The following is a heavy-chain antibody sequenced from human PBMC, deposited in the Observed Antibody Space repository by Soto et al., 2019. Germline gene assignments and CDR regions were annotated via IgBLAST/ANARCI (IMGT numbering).Heavy chain of an antibody. D-gene: IGHD2-15*01. CDR1: GYIFTAYS. Sequence: GASVKVSCKASGYIFTAYSMHWVRQAPGQGLEWMGVVNPSGGSTNYAQKFQGRITMTRDTSTSTVYMDLSSLTSADTAVYYCAREEDCSDGICYSEYFQRWGQGTLVTVSS. CDR2: VNPSGGST. CDR3: AREEDCSDGICYSEYFQR. V-gene: IGHV1-46*01. J-gene: IGHJ1*01.